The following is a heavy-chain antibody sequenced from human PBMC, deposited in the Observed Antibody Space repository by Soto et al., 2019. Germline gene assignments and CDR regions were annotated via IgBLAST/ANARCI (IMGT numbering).Heavy chain of an antibody. Sequence: QVQLVESGGGVVQPGRSLRLSCAASGFTFSSYAMHWVRQAPGKGLEWVAVISYDGSNKYYADSVKGRFTISRDNSKYTLYLQMNSLRAEDTAVYYCARDRMGRYYGSGSYYFDYWGQGTLVTVSS. CDR1: GFTFSSYA. D-gene: IGHD3-10*01. CDR3: ARDRMGRYYGSGSYYFDY. CDR2: ISYDGSNK. J-gene: IGHJ4*02. V-gene: IGHV3-30-3*01.